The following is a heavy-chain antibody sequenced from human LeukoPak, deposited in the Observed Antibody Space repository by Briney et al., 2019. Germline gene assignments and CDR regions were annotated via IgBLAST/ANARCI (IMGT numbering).Heavy chain of an antibody. V-gene: IGHV3-9*01. Sequence: PGRSLGLSCAASGFTFDDYAMHWVRQAPGKGLEWVSGISWNSGSIDYVDSVKGRFTISRDNAKNSLYLQMNSLRAEDTALYYCAKDRYSGSSGWFAPWGQGTLVTVSS. CDR2: ISWNSGSI. J-gene: IGHJ5*02. CDR1: GFTFDDYA. CDR3: AKDRYSGSSGWFAP. D-gene: IGHD1-26*01.